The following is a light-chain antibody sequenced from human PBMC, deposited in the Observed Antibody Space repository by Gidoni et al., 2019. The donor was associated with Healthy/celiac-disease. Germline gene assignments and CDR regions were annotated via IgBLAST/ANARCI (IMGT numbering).Light chain of an antibody. J-gene: IGKJ4*01. CDR1: QSVSSN. V-gene: IGKV3-15*01. CDR2: GAA. CDR3: QQYNNWPPLT. Sequence: EIVMTQSPATLSVSPGERATLSCRASQSVSSNLAWYQQKPGQAPRLLIYGAATRATGIPARFSGSGSGTEFTLTISSLQSEDFAVYYCQQYNNWPPLTVGGXTKVEIK.